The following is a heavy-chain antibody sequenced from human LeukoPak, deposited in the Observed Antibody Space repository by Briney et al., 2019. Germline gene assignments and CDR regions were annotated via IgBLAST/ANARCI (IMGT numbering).Heavy chain of an antibody. CDR2: ITSNGGST. CDR1: GFTFGSHT. J-gene: IGHJ4*02. CDR3: ARARVLMVYAIHY. Sequence: PGGSLRLSCAASGFTFGSHTMHWVRQAPGKGLEYVSAITSNGGSTYYANSVKGRFTISRDNSKNTLYLQMDSLRAEDMAVYYCARARVLMVYAIHYWGQGTLVTVSS. D-gene: IGHD2-8*01. V-gene: IGHV3-64*01.